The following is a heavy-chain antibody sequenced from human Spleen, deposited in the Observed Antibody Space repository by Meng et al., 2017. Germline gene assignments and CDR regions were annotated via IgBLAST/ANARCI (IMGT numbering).Heavy chain of an antibody. Sequence: SETLSLTCTVSGDSISSSSSFWGWIRQPPGKGLEWIGIIYYSGSTYYNPSLKSRVTISVDTSKNRFSLKLSSVTAADTAVYFCAIGLYYGSGSCGYWGQGRLVTVSS. CDR2: IYYSGST. D-gene: IGHD3-10*01. CDR3: AIGLYYGSGSCGY. CDR1: GDSISSSSSF. J-gene: IGHJ4*02. V-gene: IGHV4-39*07.